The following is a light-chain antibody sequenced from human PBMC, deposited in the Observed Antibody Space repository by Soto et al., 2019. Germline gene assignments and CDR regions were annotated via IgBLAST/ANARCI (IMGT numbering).Light chain of an antibody. CDR3: QQSYSSAWT. Sequence: DIQMTQSPSSLSASVGDRVSITCRASQSITSKLSWYQQKPGKAPKLLIYGASSLQSGVPSRFSGSVSGTDFTLTISSLQPEDFATYYCQQSYSSAWTFGQGPKVEIK. CDR1: QSITSK. V-gene: IGKV1-39*01. CDR2: GAS. J-gene: IGKJ1*01.